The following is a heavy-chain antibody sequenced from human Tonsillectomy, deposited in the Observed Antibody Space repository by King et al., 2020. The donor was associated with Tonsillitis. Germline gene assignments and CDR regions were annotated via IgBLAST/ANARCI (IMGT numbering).Heavy chain of an antibody. J-gene: IGHJ5*02. CDR3: ARGPGHSRGWYGSWFDP. CDR1: GVTVSSNY. V-gene: IGHV3-53*02. CDR2: LYSGDST. D-gene: IGHD6-19*01. Sequence: VQLVETGGGLIQPGGSLRLSCAASGVTVSSNYMSWVRQAPGKGLEWVSVLYSGDSTHYADSVKGRFTISRDNSKNTVYLQMNSLRAEDTDVYYCARGPGHSRGWYGSWFDPWGQGTLVTVSS.